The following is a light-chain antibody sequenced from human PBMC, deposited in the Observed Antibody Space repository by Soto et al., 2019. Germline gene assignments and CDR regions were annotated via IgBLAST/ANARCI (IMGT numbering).Light chain of an antibody. V-gene: IGLV7-43*01. CDR1: TGAVTSGYY. CDR3: LLFYGDGVV. Sequence: QVVVTQEPSLTVSPGGTVTLTCAFSTGAVTSGYYPNWFQQRPRQPPRALIYSTTYKHPWTPARFSGSLVGGKAALTLSGAQPEDEAEYYCLLFYGDGVVFGGGTKLTVL. J-gene: IGLJ2*01. CDR2: STT.